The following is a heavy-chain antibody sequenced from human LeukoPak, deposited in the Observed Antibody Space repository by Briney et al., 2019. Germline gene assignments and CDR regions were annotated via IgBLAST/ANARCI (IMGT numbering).Heavy chain of an antibody. V-gene: IGHV3-21*01. J-gene: IGHJ4*02. D-gene: IGHD1/OR15-1a*01. CDR2: ISGSSTYI. Sequence: GGSLRLSCAASGFTFSSYDMHWVRQAPGKGLEWVSSISGSSTYIYYADSVKGRFTISRDNAKNSLYLQMNSLRAEDTAVYYCARAPNHNWNMDYWGQGTLVTVSS. CDR1: GFTFSSYD. CDR3: ARAPNHNWNMDY.